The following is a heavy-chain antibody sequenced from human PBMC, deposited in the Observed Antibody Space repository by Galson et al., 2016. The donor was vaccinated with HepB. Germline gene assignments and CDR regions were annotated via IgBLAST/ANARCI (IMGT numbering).Heavy chain of an antibody. CDR2: IYGGGNDP. Sequence: SLRLSCAASGFTFSSFAMSWVRQAPGKGLEWVSSIYGGGNDPSYADSVKGRFTISRDNSKSTLYLQMNSLRAEDTAVYYCAKDRGMEHHDYHFDFWGQGALVTGSS. CDR1: GFTFSSFA. D-gene: IGHD3-16*01. V-gene: IGHV3-23*05. CDR3: AKDRGMEHHDYHFDF. J-gene: IGHJ4*02.